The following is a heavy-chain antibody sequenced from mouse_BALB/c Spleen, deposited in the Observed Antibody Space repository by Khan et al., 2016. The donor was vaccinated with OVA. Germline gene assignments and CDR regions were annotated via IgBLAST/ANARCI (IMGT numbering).Heavy chain of an antibody. CDR1: GYSLTSGYY. CDR3: ARIGQFYYGTSYYAMDY. CDR2: ISYDGVN. D-gene: IGHD1-1*01. V-gene: IGHV3-6*02. Sequence: VQLQESGPGLVTPSQSLSLTCSVTGYSLTSGYYWNWIRQFPGNKLEWMGYISYDGVNNYNPSLKNRISITRDTSKNQFFLKLNSVTPADTATYYCARIGQFYYGTSYYAMDYWGQGTSVTVSS. J-gene: IGHJ4*01.